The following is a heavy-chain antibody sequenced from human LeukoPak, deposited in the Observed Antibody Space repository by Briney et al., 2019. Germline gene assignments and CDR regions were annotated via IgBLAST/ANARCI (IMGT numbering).Heavy chain of an antibody. CDR2: ISTNTGNP. J-gene: IGHJ6*03. CDR3: ARKSLAATPRDIVYQYSYMDV. Sequence: GASVKVCCKSSGYTFTSYAMNWVRQAPGQGLEWMGWISTNTGNPTYAQGFTGRFVFSLDTSVSTAYLQISSLKAEDTAVYYCARKSLAATPRDIVYQYSYMDVWGKGTTVTVSS. V-gene: IGHV7-4-1*02. CDR1: GYTFTSYA. D-gene: IGHD2-15*01.